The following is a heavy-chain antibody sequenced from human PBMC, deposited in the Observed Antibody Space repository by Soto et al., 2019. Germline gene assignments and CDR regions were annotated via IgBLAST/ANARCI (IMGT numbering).Heavy chain of an antibody. J-gene: IGHJ4*02. CDR2: INHSGST. CDR3: ARGVGANFDY. D-gene: IGHD1-26*01. CDR1: GGSFSGYY. V-gene: IGHV4-34*01. Sequence: SETLSLTCAVYGGSFSGYYLSWIRQPPGKGLEWIGEINHSGSTNYNPSLKSRVTISVDTSKNQFSLKLSSVTAADTAVYYCARGVGANFDYWGQGTLVTVYS.